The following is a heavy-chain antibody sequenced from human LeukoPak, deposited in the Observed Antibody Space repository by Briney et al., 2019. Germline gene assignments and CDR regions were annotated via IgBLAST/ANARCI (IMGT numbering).Heavy chain of an antibody. CDR2: INPSGGST. CDR1: GYTFTSYY. CDR3: ARVSGHYYYYMDV. Sequence: ASVKVSCKASGYTFTSYYMHWVRQAPGQGLEWMGIINPSGGSTSYAQKFQGRVTMTRDMSTSTVYMELSSLRSEDTAVYYCARVSGHYYYYMDVWGKGTTVTISS. J-gene: IGHJ6*03. V-gene: IGHV1-46*01. D-gene: IGHD5-12*01.